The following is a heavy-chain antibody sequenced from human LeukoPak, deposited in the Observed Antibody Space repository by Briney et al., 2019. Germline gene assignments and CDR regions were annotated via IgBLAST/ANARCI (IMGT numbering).Heavy chain of an antibody. CDR1: GGSISSYY. D-gene: IGHD3-22*01. CDR2: IYSSGNT. J-gene: IGHJ4*02. CDR3: ARWYYYDSRGYYFDF. Sequence: SETPSLTCTVSGGSISSYYWSWIRQPAGKGLEWIGRIYSSGNTNYNPSLKSRVTMSVDTSKNQFSLKLSSVTAADTAVYYCARWYYYDSRGYYFDFWGQGTLVTVSS. V-gene: IGHV4-4*07.